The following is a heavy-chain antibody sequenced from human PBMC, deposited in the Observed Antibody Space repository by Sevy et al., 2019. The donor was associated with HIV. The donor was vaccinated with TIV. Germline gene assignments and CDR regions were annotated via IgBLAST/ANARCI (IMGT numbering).Heavy chain of an antibody. D-gene: IGHD2-15*01. CDR3: ARVRYCSGGSCYSYYYMDV. CDR1: GGSISSGGYY. J-gene: IGHJ6*03. Sequence: SETLSLTCTVSGGSISSGGYYWSWIRQHPGKGLEWIGYIYYSGSTYYNPSLKSRVTISVDTSKNQFSLKLSSVTAADTAVYYCARVRYCSGGSCYSYYYMDVWGKGTTVTVSS. CDR2: IYYSGST. V-gene: IGHV4-31*03.